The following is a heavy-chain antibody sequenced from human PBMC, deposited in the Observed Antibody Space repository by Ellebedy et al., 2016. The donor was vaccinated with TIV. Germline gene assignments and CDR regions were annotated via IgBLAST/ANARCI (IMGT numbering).Heavy chain of an antibody. CDR1: GYTFTSYG. CDR3: ARSEGYQLLAKVWFDP. Sequence: AASVKVSCKASGYTFTSYGISWVRQAPGQGLEWMGWISAYNGNTNYAQKLQGRVTMTTDTSTSTAYMELRSLRSDDTAVYYCARSEGYQLLAKVWFDPWGQGTLVTVSS. D-gene: IGHD2-2*01. CDR2: ISAYNGNT. J-gene: IGHJ5*02. V-gene: IGHV1-18*01.